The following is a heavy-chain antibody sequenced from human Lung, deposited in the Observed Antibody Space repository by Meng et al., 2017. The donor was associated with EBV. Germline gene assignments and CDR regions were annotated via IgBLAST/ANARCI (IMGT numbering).Heavy chain of an antibody. V-gene: IGHV4-31*03. J-gene: IGHJ2*01. D-gene: IGHD4-17*01. CDR2: IYYSGST. CDR3: ASLYGDSSVWYLDL. CDR1: GASISSAYNY. Sequence: QVQLQESGPRLVEPSQTLSLICTVSGASISSAYNYWTWIRQRPGRGLEWIGYIYYSGSTYYNPSLKSRVIISVDTSKNQFSLRLNSVTAADTAVYYCASLYGDSSVWYLDLWGRGTLVTVSS.